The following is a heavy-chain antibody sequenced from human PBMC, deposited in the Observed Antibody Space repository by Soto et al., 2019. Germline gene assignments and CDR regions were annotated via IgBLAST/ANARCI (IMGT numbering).Heavy chain of an antibody. J-gene: IGHJ6*02. CDR2: IYYSGST. V-gene: IGHV4-61*01. CDR3: ARDKGLNGYSYGYVGYYYYGMDV. D-gene: IGHD5-18*01. CDR1: GGSVISCSYY. Sequence: PSETLSLTCTVSGGSVISCSYYWSWIRQPPGKGLEWIGYIYYSGSTNYNPSLKSRVTISVDTSKNQSSLKLSSVTAADTAVYYCARDKGLNGYSYGYVGYYYYGMDVWGQGTTVTVSS.